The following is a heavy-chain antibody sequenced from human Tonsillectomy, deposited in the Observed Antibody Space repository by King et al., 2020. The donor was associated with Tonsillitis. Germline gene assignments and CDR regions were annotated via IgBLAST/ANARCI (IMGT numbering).Heavy chain of an antibody. J-gene: IGHJ3*02. Sequence: VQLVESGGGLVQPGRSLRLSCAASGFTFDDYAMHWVRQAPGKGLEWVSGISWNSGSIGYADSVKGRFTISRDNAKNSLYLQMNSLRAEDTALYYCAKDIRNSTSLTVFDIWGQGTMVTVSS. CDR3: AKDIRNSTSLTVFDI. CDR2: ISWNSGSI. D-gene: IGHD2-2*01. V-gene: IGHV3-9*01. CDR1: GFTFDDYA.